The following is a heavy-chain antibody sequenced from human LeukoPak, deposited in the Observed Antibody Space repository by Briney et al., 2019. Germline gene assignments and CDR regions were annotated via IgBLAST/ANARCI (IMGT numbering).Heavy chain of an antibody. D-gene: IGHD3-22*01. J-gene: IGHJ4*02. V-gene: IGHV4-61*02. CDR1: GGSISSGSYY. Sequence: SETLSLTCTVSGGSISSGSYYWSWIRQPAGKGLEWIGRIYTSGSTNYNPSLKSRVTISVDTSKNQFSLKLSSVTAADTAVYYCARAKVLPDYYDNSGGFDYWGQGTLVTVSS. CDR3: ARAKVLPDYYDNSGGFDY. CDR2: IYTSGST.